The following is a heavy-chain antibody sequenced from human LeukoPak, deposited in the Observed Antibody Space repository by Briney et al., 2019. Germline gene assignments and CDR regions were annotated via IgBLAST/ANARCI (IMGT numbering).Heavy chain of an antibody. J-gene: IGHJ4*02. CDR2: IYYSGST. Sequence: PSETLSLTCTVSGGSISSYYWSWIRQPPGKGLEWIGYIYYSGSTNYNPSLKSRVTISVDTSKNQFSLKLSSVTAADTAVYYCARGGYYDSSGYIFDYWGQGTLVTVSS. V-gene: IGHV4-59*08. CDR3: ARGGYYDSSGYIFDY. CDR1: GGSISSYY. D-gene: IGHD3-22*01.